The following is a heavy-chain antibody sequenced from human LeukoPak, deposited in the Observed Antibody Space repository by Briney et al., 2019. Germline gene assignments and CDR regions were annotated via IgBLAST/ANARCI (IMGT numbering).Heavy chain of an antibody. D-gene: IGHD5-18*01. V-gene: IGHV1-2*06. CDR3: AREDSRDAFDI. CDR1: GYTFTGYY. J-gene: IGHJ3*02. Sequence: ASVKVSCKASGYTFTGYYMHWVRQAPRQGLEWMGRINPNSGGTNYAQKFQGRVTMTRDTSISTAYMELSRLRSDDTAVYYCAREDSRDAFDIWGQGTMVTVSS. CDR2: INPNSGGT.